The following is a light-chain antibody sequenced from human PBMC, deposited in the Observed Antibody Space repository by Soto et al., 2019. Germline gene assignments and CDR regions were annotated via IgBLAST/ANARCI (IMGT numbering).Light chain of an antibody. Sequence: QPVLTQSPSASASLGASVKLICTLNSGHSSYAIAWHQQQPENGPRYLMKVTSDGSHNKGDGIPDRFSGSSSRAERYLTISSLQSEDEADYYCQTWGTGPVVFGGGTKVTVL. CDR2: VTSDGSH. J-gene: IGLJ2*01. CDR1: SGHSSYA. V-gene: IGLV4-69*01. CDR3: QTWGTGPVV.